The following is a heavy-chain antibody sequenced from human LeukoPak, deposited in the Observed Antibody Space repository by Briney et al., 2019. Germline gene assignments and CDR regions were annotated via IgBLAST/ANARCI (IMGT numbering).Heavy chain of an antibody. J-gene: IGHJ4*02. CDR1: GFTFSSYA. Sequence: GGSLRLSCAASGFTFSSYAMNWVRQAPGKGRNWFSGTGSTGVSTFYADSVKGRFTVSRDNSKNTLSLQMNSLRAEDTAVYYCAKDPGVVPAHYFDYWGQGTLVTVSS. CDR2: TGSTGVST. D-gene: IGHD2-2*01. V-gene: IGHV3-23*01. CDR3: AKDPGVVPAHYFDY.